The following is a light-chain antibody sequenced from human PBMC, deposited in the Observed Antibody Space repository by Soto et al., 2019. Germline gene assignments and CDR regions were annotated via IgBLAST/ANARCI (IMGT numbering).Light chain of an antibody. CDR1: RSDVGNYDL. CDR2: QVS. V-gene: IGLV2-18*01. Sequence: ALTQPPSVSGSPGQSVTISCTGTRSDVGNYDLVSWYQQPPGTAPKLLIYQVSNRPSGVPDRFSGSKSGNTASLTISGLQAEDEADYYCSLKTSSATWVFGGGTKVTVL. J-gene: IGLJ3*02. CDR3: SLKTSSATWV.